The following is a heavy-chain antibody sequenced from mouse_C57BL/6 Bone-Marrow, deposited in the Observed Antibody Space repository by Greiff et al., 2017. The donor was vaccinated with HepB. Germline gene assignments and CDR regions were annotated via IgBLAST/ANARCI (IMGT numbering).Heavy chain of an antibody. CDR1: GYAFSSYW. J-gene: IGHJ2*01. CDR3: AFYYYGSSPFDY. D-gene: IGHD1-1*01. Sequence: VQLQQSGAELVKPGASVKISCKASGYAFSSYWMNWVKQRPGKGLEWIGQIYPGDGDTNYNGKFKGKATLTADKSSSPAYMQLSSLTSEDSAVYFCAFYYYGSSPFDYWGQGTTLTVSS. CDR2: IYPGDGDT. V-gene: IGHV1-80*01.